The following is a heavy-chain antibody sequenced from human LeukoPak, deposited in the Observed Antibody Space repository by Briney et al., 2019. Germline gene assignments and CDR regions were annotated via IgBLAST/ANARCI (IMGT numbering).Heavy chain of an antibody. Sequence: GGSLRLSCAASGFTFNSYAMSWVRQAPGKGLEWVSGISGSGGSTYYADSVKGRFAISRDNSKNTLYLQMNSLRAEDTAVYYCAKNFSATPYYFDYWGRGTLVTVSS. CDR1: GFTFNSYA. D-gene: IGHD2-2*02. J-gene: IGHJ4*02. CDR3: AKNFSATPYYFDY. CDR2: ISGSGGST. V-gene: IGHV3-23*01.